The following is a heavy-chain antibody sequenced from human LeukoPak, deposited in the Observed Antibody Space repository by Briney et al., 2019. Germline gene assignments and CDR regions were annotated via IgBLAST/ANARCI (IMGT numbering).Heavy chain of an antibody. CDR1: GFTFSSYG. D-gene: IGHD2-8*01. CDR3: AGSEWGNYYYYGMDV. CDR2: IWYDGSNK. J-gene: IGHJ6*02. Sequence: PGGSLRLSCAASGFTFSSYGMHWVRQAPGKGLEWVAVIWYDGSNKYYADSVKGRFTISRDNSKNTLYLQMNSLRAEDTAVYYCAGSEWGNYYYYGMDVWGQGTTVTVSS. V-gene: IGHV3-33*01.